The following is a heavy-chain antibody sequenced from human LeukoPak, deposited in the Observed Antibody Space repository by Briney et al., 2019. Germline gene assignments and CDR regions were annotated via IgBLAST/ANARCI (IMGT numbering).Heavy chain of an antibody. D-gene: IGHD3-22*01. CDR2: INHSGST. CDR1: GGSFSGYY. V-gene: IGHV4-34*01. Sequence: SETLSLTCAVYGGSFSGYYWSWIRQPPGKGLEWIGEINHSGSTNYNPSLKSRVTISVDTSKNQFSLKLSSVTAADTAVYYCARDPTYDSSGYYYFDYWGQGTLVTVSS. J-gene: IGHJ4*02. CDR3: ARDPTYDSSGYYYFDY.